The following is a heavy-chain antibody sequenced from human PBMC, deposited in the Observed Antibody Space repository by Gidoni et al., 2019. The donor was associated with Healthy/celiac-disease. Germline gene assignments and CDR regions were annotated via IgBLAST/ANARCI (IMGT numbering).Heavy chain of an antibody. J-gene: IGHJ5*02. Sequence: MQLVQPGPEVKKPGTSVKVYCKASGFTFTSSAVQWVRQARGQRLEWIGWIVVGSGNTNYAQKFQERVTITRDMSTSTAYMGLSSLRSEDTAVYFCAADLSHLASSGYGGGEFGPWGQGTLVTVSS. CDR2: IVVGSGNT. CDR3: AADLSHLASSGYGGGEFGP. D-gene: IGHD3-22*01. V-gene: IGHV1-58*01. CDR1: GFTFTSSA.